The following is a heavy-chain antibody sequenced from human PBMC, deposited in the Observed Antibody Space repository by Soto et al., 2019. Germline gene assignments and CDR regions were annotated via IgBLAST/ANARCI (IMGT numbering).Heavy chain of an antibody. CDR1: GGTFSSCT. V-gene: IGHV1-69*02. Sequence: SVKVCCAARGGTFSSCTRWWVRQATGQGLEWMGRIIPILGIANYAQKFQGRVTITADKSTSTAYMELSSLRSEDTAVYYCASRRPDTAMVRMDVWGQGTTVTVSS. J-gene: IGHJ6*02. CDR3: ASRRPDTAMVRMDV. CDR2: IIPILGIA. D-gene: IGHD5-18*01.